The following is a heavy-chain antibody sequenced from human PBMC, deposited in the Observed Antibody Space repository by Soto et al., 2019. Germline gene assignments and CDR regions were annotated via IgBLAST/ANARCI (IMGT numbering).Heavy chain of an antibody. J-gene: IGHJ5*01. CDR3: AKGFYAGKSNWFES. D-gene: IGHD4-17*01. CDR1: GFRFSSYA. V-gene: IGHV3-23*01. CDR2: ISGPGSTT. Sequence: EEELLESGGGLVQPGGSLRLSCAASGFRFSSYAMSWVRQAPGKGLEWVSLISGPGSTTYYADSVKGRFTISRDNSKNTLNLQMTSLRAEDTAIYYCAKGFYAGKSNWFESWGQGTLVTVSS.